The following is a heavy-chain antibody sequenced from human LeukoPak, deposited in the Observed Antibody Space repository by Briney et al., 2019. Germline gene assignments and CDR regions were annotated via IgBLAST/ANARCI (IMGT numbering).Heavy chain of an antibody. CDR1: GGSIGTYY. V-gene: IGHV4-59*08. CDR3: ARHIGGGIEDMDV. J-gene: IGHJ6*03. D-gene: IGHD3-16*02. Sequence: SETLPLTCTVSGGSIGTYYWSWIRQSPGKGLEWIGYIYVTGTRYNPYLQSRVTISVDRSRNQFFLKMSSVTAADTAAYYCARHIGGGIEDMDVWGKGTKVIVSS. CDR2: IYVTGT.